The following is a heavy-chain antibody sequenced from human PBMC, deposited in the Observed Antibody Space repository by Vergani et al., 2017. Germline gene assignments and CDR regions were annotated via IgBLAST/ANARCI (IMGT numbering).Heavy chain of an antibody. V-gene: IGHV3-23*01. CDR2: INNNGGST. Sequence: VQLQQWGGGLLKPSETLFLTCVVNGGSFTSYHWTWIRQSPGKGLEWVSGINNNGGSTYYADSVKGRFTISRDNSKNTLYLQMTDLRAEDTATYYCAKVCGXTSCPYGGGAFDVWGHGTMVTVSS. J-gene: IGHJ3*01. CDR3: AKVCGXTSCPYGGGAFDV. CDR1: GGSFTSYH. D-gene: IGHD2-2*01.